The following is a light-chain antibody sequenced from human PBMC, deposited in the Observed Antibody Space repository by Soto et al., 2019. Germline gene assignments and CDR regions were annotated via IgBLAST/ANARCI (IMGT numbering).Light chain of an antibody. V-gene: IGKV2-30*01. Sequence: VVLTQSPLSLPVTLGQPASISCNSSQSLVYRDGNTYLNWFQQRPGQSPRRLIYKVSDRDSGGQDRFSGSGSGTDFTLKISRVEAEDVGVYYCMQGTHWPPYSFGQGTKLEIK. CDR2: KVS. J-gene: IGKJ2*03. CDR3: MQGTHWPPYS. CDR1: QSLVYRDGNTY.